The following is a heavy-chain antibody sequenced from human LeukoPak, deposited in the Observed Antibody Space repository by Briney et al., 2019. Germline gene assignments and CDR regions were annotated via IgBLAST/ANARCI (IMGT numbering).Heavy chain of an antibody. V-gene: IGHV1-2*06. J-gene: IGHJ5*02. CDR3: ARMRGGDPQYYYDSSGYGP. CDR1: GYTFTGYY. CDR2: INPNSGGT. Sequence: ASVKVSRKASGYTFTGYYMHWVRQAPGQGLEWMGQINPNSGGTNYAQKFQGRVTMTRDTSISIAYMELSRLRSDDTAVYYCARMRGGDPQYYYDSSGYGPWGQGTLVTVSS. D-gene: IGHD3-22*01.